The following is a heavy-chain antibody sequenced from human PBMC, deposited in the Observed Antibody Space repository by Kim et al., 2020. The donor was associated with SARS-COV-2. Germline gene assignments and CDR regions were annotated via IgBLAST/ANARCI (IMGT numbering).Heavy chain of an antibody. CDR2: INHSGST. V-gene: IGHV4-34*01. D-gene: IGHD6-13*01. Sequence: SETLSLTCAVYGGSFSGYYWSWIHQPPGKGLEWIGEINHSGSTNYNPSLKSRVTISVDTSKNQFSLKLSSVTAADTAVYYCARGEDSSSWFDYWGQGTLVTVSS. J-gene: IGHJ4*02. CDR3: ARGEDSSSWFDY. CDR1: GGSFSGYY.